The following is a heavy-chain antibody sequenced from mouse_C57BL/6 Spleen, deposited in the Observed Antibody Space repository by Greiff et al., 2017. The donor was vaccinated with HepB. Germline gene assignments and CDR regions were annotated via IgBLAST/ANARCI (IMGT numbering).Heavy chain of an antibody. D-gene: IGHD3-1*01. V-gene: IGHV1-15*01. Sequence: QVQLQQSRAELVRPGASVTLSCKASGYTFTDYEMHWVKQTPVHGLEWIGAIDPETGGTAYNQKFKGKAILTADKSSSTAYMELRSLTSEDSAVYYGTRGGALGVWGTGTTVTVSS. CDR2: IDPETGGT. CDR1: GYTFTDYE. CDR3: TRGGALGV. J-gene: IGHJ1*03.